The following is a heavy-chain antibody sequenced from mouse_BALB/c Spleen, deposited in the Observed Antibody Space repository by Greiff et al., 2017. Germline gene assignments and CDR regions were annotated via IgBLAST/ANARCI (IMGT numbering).Heavy chain of an antibody. V-gene: IGHV5-4*02. CDR1: GFTFSDYY. D-gene: IGHD4-1*01. J-gene: IGHJ3*01. CDR2: ISDGGSYT. CDR3: ARDKAGTGAWFAY. Sequence: EVQVVESGGGLVKPGGSLKLSCAASGFTFSDYYMYWVRQTPEKRLEWVATISDGGSYTYYPDSVKGRFTISRDNAKNNLYLQMSSLKSEDTAMYYCARDKAGTGAWFAYWGQGTLVTVSA.